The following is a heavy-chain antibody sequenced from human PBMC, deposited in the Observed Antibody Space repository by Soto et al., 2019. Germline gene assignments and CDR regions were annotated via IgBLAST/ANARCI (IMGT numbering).Heavy chain of an antibody. CDR2: ISGSGSKT. J-gene: IGHJ4*02. V-gene: IGHV3-23*01. D-gene: IGHD3-22*01. Sequence: EVQLLESGGDLVQLGGSLRLSCAASGFTFSGYAMSWVRQAPGKGLEWVSSISGSGSKTYYADSVKGRFTISRDNSKNTVHLQMNNLRAEDTAFYYCAKDSSGFYRPFDHWGQGTLVTVSS. CDR1: GFTFSGYA. CDR3: AKDSSGFYRPFDH.